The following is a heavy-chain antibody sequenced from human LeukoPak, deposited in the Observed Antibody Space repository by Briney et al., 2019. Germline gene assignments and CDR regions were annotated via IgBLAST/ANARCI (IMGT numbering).Heavy chain of an antibody. CDR1: GGPFSGYY. Sequence: PSETLSLTCAVYGGPFSGYYWSWIRQPPGKGLEWIGEINHSGSTNYNPSLKSRVTISVDTSKNQFSLKLSSVTAADTAVYYCARVRWLQFLDYWGQGTLVTVSS. V-gene: IGHV4-34*01. CDR2: INHSGST. CDR3: ARVRWLQFLDY. J-gene: IGHJ4*02. D-gene: IGHD5-24*01.